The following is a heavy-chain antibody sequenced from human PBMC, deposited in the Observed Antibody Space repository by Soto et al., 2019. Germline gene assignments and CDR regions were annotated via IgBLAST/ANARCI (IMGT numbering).Heavy chain of an antibody. Sequence: QVQLVESGGGVVQPGRSLRLSCAASGFTFSSYAMHWVRQAPGKGLEWVAVISYDGSNKYYADSVKSRFTISRDNSKNKLYLQMNSLRAEDTAVYYCARDYYRFNSGYGFSMDVWGQGTTVTVSS. CDR1: GFTFSSYA. CDR3: ARDYYRFNSGYGFSMDV. CDR2: ISYDGSNK. J-gene: IGHJ6*02. D-gene: IGHD5-12*01. V-gene: IGHV3-30-3*01.